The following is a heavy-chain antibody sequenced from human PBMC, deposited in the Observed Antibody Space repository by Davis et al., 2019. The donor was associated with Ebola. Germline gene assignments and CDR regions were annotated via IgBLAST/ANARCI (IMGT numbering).Heavy chain of an antibody. D-gene: IGHD4-17*01. CDR2: INHSGST. CDR3: ARVLGNGDLLLDY. V-gene: IGHV4-34*01. CDR1: GGSFSGYY. Sequence: MPSETLSLTCAVYGGSFSGYYWSWIRQPPGKGLEWIGEINHSGSTNYNPSLKSRVTISVDTSKNQFFLKLTSVTAADTALYYCARVLGNGDLLLDYWGQGTLVTISS. J-gene: IGHJ4*02.